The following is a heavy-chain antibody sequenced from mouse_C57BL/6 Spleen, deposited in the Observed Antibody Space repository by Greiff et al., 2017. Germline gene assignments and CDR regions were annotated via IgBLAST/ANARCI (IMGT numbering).Heavy chain of an antibody. CDR3: ARYDYYDMDD. CDR2: INPGSGGT. V-gene: IGHV1-54*01. Sequence: VQLQQSGAELVRPGTSVKVSCKASGYAFSSYLISWVKQRPGQGLEWSGVINPGSGGTNYNEKFKGKATLTADKSSSTAYMQLSSLTSEDSAVYFCARYDYYDMDDWGQGTSVTVSS. J-gene: IGHJ4*01. CDR1: GYAFSSYL.